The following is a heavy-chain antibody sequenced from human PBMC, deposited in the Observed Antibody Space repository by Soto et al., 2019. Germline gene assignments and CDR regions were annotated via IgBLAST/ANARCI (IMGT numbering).Heavy chain of an antibody. V-gene: IGHV3-48*01. CDR1: GFTFSSYS. Sequence: GGSLRLSCAASGFTFSSYSMNWVRQAPGKGLEWVSYISSSSSTIYYADSVKGRFTISRDNAKNSLYLQMNSLRAEDTAVYYCARRYCSGGSCKLDYWGQGTLVTVSS. CDR3: ARRYCSGGSCKLDY. CDR2: ISSSSSTI. D-gene: IGHD2-15*01. J-gene: IGHJ4*02.